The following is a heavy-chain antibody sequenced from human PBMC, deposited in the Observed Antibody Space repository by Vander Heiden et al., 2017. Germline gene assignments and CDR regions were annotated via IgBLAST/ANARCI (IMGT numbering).Heavy chain of an antibody. Sequence: QVQLVQSGAEVKKPGASVQVSCKASGYTFIDYEINWVRQAAGQGLEWVGWMDPKTGKTGYAQKFQGRVAMTRNTSITTASMELSSLRSEDTAVYYCARYCSSASCYKFDYWGQGTLVTVSS. D-gene: IGHD2-2*01. CDR3: ARYCSSASCYKFDY. CDR2: MDPKTGKT. CDR1: GYTFIDYE. V-gene: IGHV1-8*01. J-gene: IGHJ4*02.